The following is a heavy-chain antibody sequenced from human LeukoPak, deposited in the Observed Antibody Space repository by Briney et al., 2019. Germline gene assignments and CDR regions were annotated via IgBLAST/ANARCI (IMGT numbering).Heavy chain of an antibody. D-gene: IGHD3-3*01. Sequence: SVKVSCKASGGTFSSYAISWVRQAPGQGLEWMGRIIPILGIANYAQKFQGRVTITADKSTSTAYMELSSLRSEDTAVYYCAKGARSYDFWSAKPPNWFDPWGQGALVTVSS. CDR2: IIPILGIA. J-gene: IGHJ5*02. V-gene: IGHV1-69*04. CDR1: GGTFSSYA. CDR3: AKGARSYDFWSAKPPNWFDP.